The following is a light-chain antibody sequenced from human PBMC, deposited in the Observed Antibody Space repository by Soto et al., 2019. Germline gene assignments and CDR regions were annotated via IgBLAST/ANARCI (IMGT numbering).Light chain of an antibody. V-gene: IGKV3-11*01. J-gene: IGKJ5*01. CDR3: QQRYKWPPD. CDR2: DGS. CDR1: QSVNIN. Sequence: EIVLTQSPATLSLSPWERATLSCRASQSVNINLAWYQQKPGQAPRLLIYDGSHRATGIPARFSGSGSGTDFTLTISSLEPEDFAVYYCQQRYKWPPDFGQGTRLEI.